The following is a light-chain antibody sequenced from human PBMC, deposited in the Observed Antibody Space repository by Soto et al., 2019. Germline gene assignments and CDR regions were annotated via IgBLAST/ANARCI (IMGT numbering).Light chain of an antibody. CDR1: QGISSW. J-gene: IGKJ1*01. CDR2: DAS. Sequence: DIRMTQSPATLSVSVGDRVTITCRASQGISSWLAWYQQKPGKAPKLLIYDASSLESGVPSRFSGSGSGTEFTLTISILQPDDFATYCCQQDNRQWTFGEGAKVDIK. V-gene: IGKV1-5*01. CDR3: QQDNRQWT.